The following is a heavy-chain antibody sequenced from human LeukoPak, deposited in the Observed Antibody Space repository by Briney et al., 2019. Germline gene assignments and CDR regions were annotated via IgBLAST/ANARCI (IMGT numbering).Heavy chain of an antibody. J-gene: IGHJ4*02. CDR3: AGYALRSAYSSSSGGLSV. CDR1: GGSLSSSY. D-gene: IGHD6-6*01. V-gene: IGHV4-59*01. CDR2: IYYSGST. Sequence: SETMSLTCPVPGGSLSSSYWSCIRKPPGMGLQRPGYIYYSGSTNYNPSLKSRFTISVDMSKNQFSLKLSSVTAADTAVYYCAGYALRSAYSSSSGGLSVWGQGTLVTVSS.